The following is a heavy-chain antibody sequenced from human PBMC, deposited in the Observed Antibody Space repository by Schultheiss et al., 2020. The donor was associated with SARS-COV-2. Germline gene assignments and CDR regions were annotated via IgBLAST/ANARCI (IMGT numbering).Heavy chain of an antibody. CDR1: GFSFSGSG. J-gene: IGHJ4*02. CDR3: ARNAARLITRAQFDY. V-gene: IGHV3-33*01. CDR2: IWYDGSNK. Sequence: GGSLRLSCVTSGFSFSGSGIYWVRQASGKGLEWVAVIWYDGSNKYYADSVKGRFTISRDNAKNSLYLQMNSLRAEDTAVYYCARNAARLITRAQFDYWGQGTLVTVSS. D-gene: IGHD6-6*01.